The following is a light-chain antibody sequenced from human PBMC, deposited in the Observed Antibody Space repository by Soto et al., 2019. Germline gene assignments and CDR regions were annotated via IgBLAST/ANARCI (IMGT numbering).Light chain of an antibody. CDR2: GAS. V-gene: IGKV3-15*01. CDR1: QSVTSN. J-gene: IGKJ4*01. CDR3: QQYNNWPLLT. Sequence: EIVMTQSPATLSVSPGERATFSCRASQSVTSNLAWYQQRPGQAPRLLIYGASTRATGIPARFSGSGSGTEFTLTISSLQSEDFVVYYCQQYNNWPLLTFGGGTKVEIK.